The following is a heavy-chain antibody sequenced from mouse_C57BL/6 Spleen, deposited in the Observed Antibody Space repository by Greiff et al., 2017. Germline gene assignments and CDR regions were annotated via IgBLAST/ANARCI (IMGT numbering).Heavy chain of an antibody. CDR1: GYTFTSYW. CDR3: ASPHYYDGGY. D-gene: IGHD1-1*02. Sequence: QVQLQQPGAELVKPGASVQLSCKASGYTFTSYWMHWVKQRPGPGLAWIGLIHPNSGSTNYNEKFKSKATLTADKSSSTACMQLSSLTAEDSAVYDCASPHYYDGGYWGQGTTLTVSS. J-gene: IGHJ2*01. CDR2: IHPNSGST. V-gene: IGHV1-64*01.